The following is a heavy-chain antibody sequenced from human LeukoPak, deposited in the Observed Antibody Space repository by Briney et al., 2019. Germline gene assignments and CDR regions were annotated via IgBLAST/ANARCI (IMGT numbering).Heavy chain of an antibody. D-gene: IGHD6-13*01. CDR2: MNPSGGGT. J-gene: IGHJ4*02. Sequence: ASVKVSCKASGYVFTRYYMNWVRQAPGQGLEWIGIMNPSGGGTTYAQRFQGRVTITREASRSTAYLEVRSLRPEDTAGYHCVRDRAASGTGDYWGQGTLVSVSS. CDR1: GYVFTRYY. V-gene: IGHV1-46*01. CDR3: VRDRAASGTGDY.